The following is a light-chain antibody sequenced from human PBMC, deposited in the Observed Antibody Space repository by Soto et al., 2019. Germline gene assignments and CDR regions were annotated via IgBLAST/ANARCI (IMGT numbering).Light chain of an antibody. CDR2: DAS. Sequence: DIQMTQSPSSLAASVGDRVTITCQASQDITNYLNWYQQKPGKAPKLLIYDASNVQTGVPSRFSGSGSGTDFTFSISSLRPEDFATYYCQQYGNLPLTFGGGTKVDIK. CDR3: QQYGNLPLT. CDR1: QDITNY. V-gene: IGKV1-33*01. J-gene: IGKJ4*01.